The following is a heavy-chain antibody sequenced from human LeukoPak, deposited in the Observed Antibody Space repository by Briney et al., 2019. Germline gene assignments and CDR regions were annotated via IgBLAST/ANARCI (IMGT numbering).Heavy chain of an antibody. CDR1: DYSISSSYY. D-gene: IGHD4-17*01. Sequence: SETLSLTCTVSDYSISSSYYWGWIRQPPGKGLEWIGTIYHSGSTYYNPSLKSRVTISVDTSKNQFSLKLSSVTAADTAVYYCAREGRYGDYIPFDYWGQGTLVTVSS. V-gene: IGHV4-38-2*02. J-gene: IGHJ4*02. CDR3: AREGRYGDYIPFDY. CDR2: IYHSGST.